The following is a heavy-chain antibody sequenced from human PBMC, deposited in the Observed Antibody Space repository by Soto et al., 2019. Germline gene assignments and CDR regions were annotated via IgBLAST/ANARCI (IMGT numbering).Heavy chain of an antibody. CDR1: GGSVSSGDYY. V-gene: IGHV4-30-4*01. CDR3: ARTLWLRSYYYYYGMDV. CDR2: IYYSGST. D-gene: IGHD5-18*01. Sequence: QVQLQESGPGLVKPSQTLSLTCTVSGGSVSSGDYYWSWIRQPPGKGLEWIGYIYYSGSTYYNPSLKSRVSISVDTSKNPFSLKLNSVTAADTAVYYCARTLWLRSYYYYYGMDVWGQGTTVTVSS. J-gene: IGHJ6*02.